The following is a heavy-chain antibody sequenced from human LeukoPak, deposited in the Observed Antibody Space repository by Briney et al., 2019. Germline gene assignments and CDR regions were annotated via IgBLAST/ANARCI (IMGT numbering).Heavy chain of an antibody. V-gene: IGHV5-51*01. CDR1: GYSFTSYW. J-gene: IGHJ4*02. CDR3: ARRKTYYYDSSGYLFDY. D-gene: IGHD3-22*01. Sequence: GASVKVSCKASGYSFTSYWIGWVRQMPGKGLEWMGIIYPGDSDTRYSPSFQGQVTISADKSISTAYLQWSSLKASDTAMYYCARRKTYYYDSSGYLFDYWGQGTLVTVSS. CDR2: IYPGDSDT.